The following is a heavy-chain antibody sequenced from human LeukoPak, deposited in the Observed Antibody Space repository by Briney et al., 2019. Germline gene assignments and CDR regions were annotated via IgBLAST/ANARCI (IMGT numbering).Heavy chain of an antibody. D-gene: IGHD1-26*01. J-gene: IGHJ4*02. CDR2: IYGGDRGGDT. CDR1: GLTVSSNY. V-gene: IGHV3-66*01. CDR3: ARRTDSGYFDY. Sequence: PGGSLRLSCAVSGLTVSSNYMSWVRQAPGKGLEWVSVIYGGDRGGDTYYADSVKGRFTISRDNSKNTLYLQVNSLRAEDTAVYYCARRTDSGYFDYWGQGTLVTVSS.